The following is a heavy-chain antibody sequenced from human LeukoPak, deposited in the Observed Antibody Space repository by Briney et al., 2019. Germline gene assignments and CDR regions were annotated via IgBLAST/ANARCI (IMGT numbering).Heavy chain of an antibody. Sequence: PGGPLRLSCAASGFTFSSYSMIWVRQAPGKGLEWVSSISSSSSYIYYADSVKGRFTISRDNAKNSLYLQMNSLRAEDTAVYYCARDPYYYDSSGYYYVGEFGGIDYWGQGTLVTVSS. CDR3: ARDPYYYDSSGYYYVGEFGGIDY. J-gene: IGHJ4*02. CDR1: GFTFSSYS. CDR2: ISSSSSYI. D-gene: IGHD3-22*01. V-gene: IGHV3-21*01.